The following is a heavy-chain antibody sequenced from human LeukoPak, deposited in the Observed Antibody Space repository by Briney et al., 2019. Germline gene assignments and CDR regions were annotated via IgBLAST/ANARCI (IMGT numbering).Heavy chain of an antibody. CDR3: ASGGWTGTLGY. J-gene: IGHJ4*02. CDR2: MSPNNGDA. V-gene: IGHV1-8*01. CDR1: GYTFTNYD. Sequence: ASVKVSCKTSGYTFTNYDINWVRQATGQGLEWLGWMSPNNGDAGYAQKFQGRVTMTRDTSTNTAYMELSALTSEDTAVYYCASGGWTGTLGYWGQGTLVTVSS. D-gene: IGHD6-19*01.